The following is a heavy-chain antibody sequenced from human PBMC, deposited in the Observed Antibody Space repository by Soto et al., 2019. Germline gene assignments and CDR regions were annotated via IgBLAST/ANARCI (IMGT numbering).Heavy chain of an antibody. V-gene: IGHV4-59*01. D-gene: IGHD5-18*01. Sequence: PSETLSLTCTVSGGSISSYYWSWIRQPPGKGLEWIGYIYYSGSTNYNPSLKSRVNISVDASKNQFSLKLSSVTAADTAVYYCARVRGYSYGYGLFDYWGQGTLVTVS. CDR1: GGSISSYY. CDR2: IYYSGST. CDR3: ARVRGYSYGYGLFDY. J-gene: IGHJ4*02.